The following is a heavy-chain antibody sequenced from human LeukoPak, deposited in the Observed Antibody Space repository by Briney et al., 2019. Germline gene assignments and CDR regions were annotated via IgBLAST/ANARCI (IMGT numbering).Heavy chain of an antibody. V-gene: IGHV3-73*01. J-gene: IGHJ4*02. CDR2: IRSKANSYAT. Sequence: GGXXXXXCAASGFTFSGSAMHWVRQASGKGVEWVGRIRSKANSYATAYAAWGKGRFTISRDDSKNTAYLQMNSLKTEDTAVYYCTSRIVVHLDYWGQGTLVTVSS. CDR1: GFTFSGSA. CDR3: TSRIVVHLDY. D-gene: IGHD3-22*01.